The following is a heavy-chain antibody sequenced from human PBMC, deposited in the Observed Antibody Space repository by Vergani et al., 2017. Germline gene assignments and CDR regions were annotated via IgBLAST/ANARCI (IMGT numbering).Heavy chain of an antibody. CDR3: ARDSNEDAFDI. CDR1: GYTFTSYY. D-gene: IGHD1-1*01. CDR2: INPSGGST. J-gene: IGHJ3*02. V-gene: IGHV1-46*01. Sequence: QVQLVQSGAEVKKPGASVKVSCKASGYTFTSYYMHWGRQAPGQGLEWMGIINPSGGSTSYAQKFQGRVTMTRDTSTSTVYMELSSLRSEDTAVYYCARDSNEDAFDIWGQGTMVTVSS.